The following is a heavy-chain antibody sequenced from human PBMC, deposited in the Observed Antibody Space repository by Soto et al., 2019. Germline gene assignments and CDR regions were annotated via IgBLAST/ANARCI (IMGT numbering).Heavy chain of an antibody. CDR1: GFTFNNYA. V-gene: IGHV3-23*01. CDR3: AKGRGGSGSLTPRVDF. Sequence: EVQLLESGGGLVQPGGCLRLSCAASGFTFNNYAMTWVPQAPGKGLEWVSAISGGGDTTSYADSVKGRFTVSRDGSKNTLYLQMSSLRAEGTALYYCAKGRGGSGSLTPRVDFWGQGTLVTVSS. CDR2: ISGGGDTT. D-gene: IGHD3-10*01. J-gene: IGHJ4*02.